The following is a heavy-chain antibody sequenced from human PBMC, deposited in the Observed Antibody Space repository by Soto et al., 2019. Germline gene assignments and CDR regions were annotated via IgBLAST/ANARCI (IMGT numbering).Heavy chain of an antibody. V-gene: IGHV4-31*03. CDR3: ERGGIAGHWFDP. D-gene: IGHD6-13*01. Sequence: QVQLQESGPGLLKPSQTLSLTCNVSNGYINTGGFYWSWIRQHPGKGLEWIGYIFHSGSTLYNPSLNSRVTLSAATSKNQLSLNLRSVTVADTAVYYCERGGIAGHWFDPWGQGILVTVSS. CDR1: NGYINTGGFY. CDR2: IFHSGST. J-gene: IGHJ5*02.